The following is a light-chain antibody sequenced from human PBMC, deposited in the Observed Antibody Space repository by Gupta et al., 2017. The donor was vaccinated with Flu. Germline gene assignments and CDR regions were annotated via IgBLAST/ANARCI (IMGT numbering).Light chain of an antibody. CDR1: QSVRDY. CDR2: DAS. J-gene: IGKJ4*01. Sequence: EIVLTQSPAALSLPAGERATLSCRASQSVRDYLAWYHQRPGQSPRLLIYDASNRATDVPARFNASGSETDVTLTISGLEPEESGIYYCQQRNNWPLTFGGGTKVERK. CDR3: QQRNNWPLT. V-gene: IGKV3-11*01.